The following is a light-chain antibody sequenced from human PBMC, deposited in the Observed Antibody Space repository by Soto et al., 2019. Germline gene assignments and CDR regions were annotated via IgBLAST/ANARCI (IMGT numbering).Light chain of an antibody. CDR2: GAS. Sequence: DTVMTQSPATLSVSPGERATLSCRASQSVSSNLAWYQQKPSQAPRLLIYGASTRATGIPARFSGSGSGTEFTLTISSLQSEDFAVYYCQQYNNWPPYTFGQGTKLEIK. J-gene: IGKJ2*01. CDR3: QQYNNWPPYT. V-gene: IGKV3-15*01. CDR1: QSVSSN.